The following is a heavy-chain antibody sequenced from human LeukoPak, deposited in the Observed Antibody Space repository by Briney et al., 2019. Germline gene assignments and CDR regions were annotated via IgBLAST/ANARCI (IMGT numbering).Heavy chain of an antibody. Sequence: PGGSLRLSCSASGFTFSSYHIYWVRQAPGKGLDWVAVMWSDGRSTYYADSVEGRFTISRDSSENTRYLEMNSLRAEDTAVYYCARSRDYGGGYFDYWGQGTLVTVSS. CDR3: ARSRDYGGGYFDY. V-gene: IGHV3-33*07. J-gene: IGHJ4*02. CDR2: MWSDGRST. CDR1: GFTFSSYH. D-gene: IGHD4/OR15-4a*01.